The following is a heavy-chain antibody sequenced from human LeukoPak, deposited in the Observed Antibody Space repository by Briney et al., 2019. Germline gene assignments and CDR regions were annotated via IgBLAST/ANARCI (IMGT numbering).Heavy chain of an antibody. V-gene: IGHV4-34*01. D-gene: IGHD6-13*01. CDR1: GGSFSGYY. CDR3: AKDTRGRVIAAAGSDY. CDR2: TNHSGST. J-gene: IGHJ4*02. Sequence: PSETLSLTCAVYGGSFSGYYWSWIRQPPGKGLEWIGETNHSGSTNYNPSLKSRVTISVDTSKNQFSLKLSSVTAADTAVYYCAKDTRGRVIAAAGSDYWGQGTLVTVSS.